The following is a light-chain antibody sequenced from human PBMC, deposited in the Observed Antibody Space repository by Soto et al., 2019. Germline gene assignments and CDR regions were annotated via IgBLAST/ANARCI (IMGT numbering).Light chain of an antibody. CDR3: MQALQTAYT. V-gene: IGKV2-28*01. CDR2: LGS. J-gene: IGKJ2*01. CDR1: QSLLHSNVYNY. Sequence: EIVMTQSPASLSVSPGDGATLSCRASQSLLHSNVYNYLDWYLQKPGQSPQLLIYLGSNRASGVPDRFSGSGSGTDFTLKISRVEAEDVGVYYCMQALQTAYTFGQGTKLEIK.